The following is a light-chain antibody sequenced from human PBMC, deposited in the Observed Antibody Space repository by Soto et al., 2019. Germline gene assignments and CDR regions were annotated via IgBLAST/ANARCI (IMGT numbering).Light chain of an antibody. CDR1: QSVSSSY. CDR2: GAS. CDR3: QQYSNWPVT. V-gene: IGKV3-15*01. Sequence: EIVLTQSPGTLSLSPWERATLSCRASQSVSSSYLSWYQQKPGQAPRLLIYGASTRATGIPARFSGSGSGTEFTLTISSLQSEDFAVYYCQQYSNWPVTFGQGTKVDIK. J-gene: IGKJ1*01.